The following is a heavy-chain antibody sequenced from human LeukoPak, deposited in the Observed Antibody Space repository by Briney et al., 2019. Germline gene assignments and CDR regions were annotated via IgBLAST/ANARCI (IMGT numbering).Heavy chain of an antibody. CDR1: GYTFTGYY. CDR2: INPNSGGT. D-gene: IGHD2-2*01. J-gene: IGHJ6*02. Sequence: ASVKVSCKASGYTFTGYYMHWVRQAPGQGLEWMGWINPNSGGTNYAQKFQGRVTMTRDTSISTAYMELSRLRSDDTAVYYCARGMYCSSASRYFYYYYGMDVWGQGTTVTVSS. CDR3: ARGMYCSSASRYFYYYYGMDV. V-gene: IGHV1-2*02.